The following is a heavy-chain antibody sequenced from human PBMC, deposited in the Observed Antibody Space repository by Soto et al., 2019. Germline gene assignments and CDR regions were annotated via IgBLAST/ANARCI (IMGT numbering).Heavy chain of an antibody. CDR1: GGTFCSYA. Sequence: QVQLVQSGAEVKKPWSSVKVSCKSSGGTFCSYAISWVRQAPGQCLEWMGGVIPIFGTPHYAQTFHGRVTITADIPTSTAYLELSSLKSADTAVYYCAKMRWTISLQEEDAIWGQGTLVTVSS. CDR2: VIPIFGTP. D-gene: IGHD2-15*01. CDR3: AKMRWTISLQEEDAI. V-gene: IGHV1-69*06. J-gene: IGHJ4*02.